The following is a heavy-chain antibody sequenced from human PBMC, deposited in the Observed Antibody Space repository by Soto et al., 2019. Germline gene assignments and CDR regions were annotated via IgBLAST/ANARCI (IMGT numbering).Heavy chain of an antibody. CDR3: ARLGVVVAATGGGYFDY. J-gene: IGHJ4*02. CDR1: GFTFSSYS. Sequence: EVQLVESGGGLVKPGGSLRLSCAASGFTFSSYSMNWVRQAPGKGLEWVSSISSSSSYIYYADSVKGRFTISRDNAKNSLYLQMNSLSAEDTAVYYGARLGVVVAATGGGYFDYWGQGTLVTVSS. V-gene: IGHV3-21*01. CDR2: ISSSSSYI. D-gene: IGHD2-15*01.